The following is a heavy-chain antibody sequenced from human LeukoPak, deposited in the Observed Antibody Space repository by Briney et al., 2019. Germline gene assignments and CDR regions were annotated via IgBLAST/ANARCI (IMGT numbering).Heavy chain of an antibody. Sequence: ASVKVSCKASGYTFTAYYIHWVRQAPGQGLEWMGWINPNSGGTNYAQKFQGRVTMTRDTSISTAYMELSRLRSDDTAVYYCARDRSEDYVWGSYRWFDYWGQGTLVTVSS. V-gene: IGHV1-2*02. CDR3: ARDRSEDYVWGSYRWFDY. CDR2: INPNSGGT. J-gene: IGHJ4*02. D-gene: IGHD3-16*02. CDR1: GYTFTAYY.